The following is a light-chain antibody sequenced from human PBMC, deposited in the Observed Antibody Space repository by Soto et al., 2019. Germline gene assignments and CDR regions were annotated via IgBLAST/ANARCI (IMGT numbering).Light chain of an antibody. J-gene: IGLJ2*01. Sequence: QAVVTQEPSLTVSPGGTVTLTCGSSTGAVTSGHYPYWFQQKPGQAPRTLIYDTSNKHSWTPARFSGSLLGGKAALTLSGAQPEDEAEYYCLLSCSGARSRVFGGGTKLTVL. CDR3: LLSCSGARSRV. V-gene: IGLV7-46*01. CDR2: DTS. CDR1: TGAVTSGHY.